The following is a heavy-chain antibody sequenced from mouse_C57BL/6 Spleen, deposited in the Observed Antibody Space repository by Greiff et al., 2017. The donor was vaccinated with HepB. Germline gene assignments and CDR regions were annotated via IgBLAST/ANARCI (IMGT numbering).Heavy chain of an antibody. CDR3: ARGVSSGYLPFAY. V-gene: IGHV1-82*01. J-gene: IGHJ3*01. CDR2: IYPGDGDT. D-gene: IGHD3-2*02. CDR1: GYAFTSYW. Sequence: VQLQESGPELVKPGASVKISCKASGYAFTSYWMNWVKQRPGKGLEWIGRIYPGDGDTNYNGKFKGKATLTADKSSSTAYMQLSSLTSEDSAVSCCARGVSSGYLPFAYWGQGTLVTVSA.